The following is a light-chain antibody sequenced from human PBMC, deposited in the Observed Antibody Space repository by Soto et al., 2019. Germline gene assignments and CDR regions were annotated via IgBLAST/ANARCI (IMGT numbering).Light chain of an antibody. V-gene: IGKV3-20*01. Sequence: EIVLTQSPGTLSLSPGEGATLSCRASQSISNTFLAWYQQRPGQAPRILIYGASRRATGIPDRFSGSGSGTAFTPTISRLEPEDVALYYCQQYYSSWTFGQGTKVEMK. J-gene: IGKJ1*01. CDR1: QSISNTF. CDR2: GAS. CDR3: QQYYSSWT.